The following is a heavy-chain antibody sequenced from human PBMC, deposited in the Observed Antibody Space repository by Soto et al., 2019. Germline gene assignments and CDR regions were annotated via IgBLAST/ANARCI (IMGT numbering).Heavy chain of an antibody. CDR3: ARRRGGTSDAFAF. CDR1: SGSIGTYF. D-gene: IGHD3-16*01. Sequence: QVQLRESGPGLVKPSETLSLTCTVSSGSIGTYFWSWIRQPPGKGLEWIGYIYYSGTTNYNPSLKSRVTICLDTANNPLSPRLNSAAAAETAGYYFARRRGGTSDAFAFWGQGTLVTVPS. V-gene: IGHV4-59*01. CDR2: IYYSGTT. J-gene: IGHJ3*01.